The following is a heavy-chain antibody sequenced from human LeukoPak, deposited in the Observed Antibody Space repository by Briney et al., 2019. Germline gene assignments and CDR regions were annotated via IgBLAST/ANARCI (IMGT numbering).Heavy chain of an antibody. J-gene: IGHJ6*02. CDR1: GFTFSSYA. Sequence: GGSLRLSCAASGFTFSSYAITWVRQAPGKGLEWVAVISYDGSNKYYADSVKGRFTISRDYSKNTLYLQMNSLRAEDTAVYHGMDVWGQGTTVTVSS. V-gene: IGHV3-30*04. CDR3: MDV. CDR2: ISYDGSNK.